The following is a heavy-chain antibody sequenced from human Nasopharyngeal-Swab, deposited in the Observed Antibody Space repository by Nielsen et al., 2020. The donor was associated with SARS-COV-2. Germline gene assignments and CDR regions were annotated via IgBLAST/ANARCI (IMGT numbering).Heavy chain of an antibody. CDR3: ARSSGSQTFDY. V-gene: IGHV1-18*04. D-gene: IGHD3-10*01. CDR2: ISAYNGNT. CDR1: VYTFTSYG. J-gene: IGHJ4*02. Sequence: ASVPVSCQASVYTFTSYGFSCLRQAPGQGLEWMGWISAYNGNTNYAQKLQGRVTMTTDTSTSTAYMELRSMRSDDTAVYYCARSSGSQTFDYWGQGTLVTVSS.